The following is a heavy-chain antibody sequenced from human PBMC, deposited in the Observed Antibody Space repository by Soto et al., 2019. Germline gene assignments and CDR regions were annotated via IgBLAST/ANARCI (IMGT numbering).Heavy chain of an antibody. V-gene: IGHV1-69*12. Sequence: QVQLEQSGAEVKKPGSSVKVSCKASGGTFRNSAISWVRQAPGQGLEWMGGIMPIFRTPDNAQKLQGRVTITADESTTTAYMELGGLRSDDTAVYYCARDNDRPQLGGNYYYILDVWGQGTTVTVSS. CDR2: IMPIFRTP. J-gene: IGHJ6*02. D-gene: IGHD1-1*01. CDR1: GGTFRNSA. CDR3: ARDNDRPQLGGNYYYILDV.